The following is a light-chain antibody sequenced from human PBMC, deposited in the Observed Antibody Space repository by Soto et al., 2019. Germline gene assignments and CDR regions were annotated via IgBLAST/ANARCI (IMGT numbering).Light chain of an antibody. V-gene: IGKV3-20*01. CDR3: PEYGSSPRT. J-gene: IGKJ2*01. CDR1: QSVSSSY. Sequence: EIVLTQSPGTLSLSPGERATLSCRASQSVSSSYLAWYQQKPGQAPRLLIYGASSRATGIPARFSGSGSGTEFTLTIRRLEPEDFSVEYCPEYGSSPRTFGQGTKLEIK. CDR2: GAS.